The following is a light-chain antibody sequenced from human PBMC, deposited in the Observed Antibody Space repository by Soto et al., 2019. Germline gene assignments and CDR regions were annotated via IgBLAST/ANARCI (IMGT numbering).Light chain of an antibody. V-gene: IGLV1-51*01. Sequence: QTVVTQPPSVSAAPGQKVTISCSGSGSNIGSNYVSWYQHLPGTAPKLLIYDNNKRSSGIPDRFSGSQSGTSATLGITGLQTGDEADYYCGTWDSGLSAVFGGGTKLTVL. J-gene: IGLJ2*01. CDR3: GTWDSGLSAV. CDR2: DNN. CDR1: GSNIGSNY.